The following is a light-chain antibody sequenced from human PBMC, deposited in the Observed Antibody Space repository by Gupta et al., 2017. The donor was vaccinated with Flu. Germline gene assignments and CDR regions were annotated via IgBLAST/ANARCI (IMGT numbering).Light chain of an antibody. CDR3: KQCYTNHQT. V-gene: IGKV1-39*01. CDR2: AAS. Sequence: IHMTQSPSSLSASVGDTVPITCRASQRNSGYVNWYQQQPGKDPKRRSDAASSLQSGVSSRVSGDGSGTVFNFTSNXRQPEDXASYYCKQCYTNHQTVGQGTKV. J-gene: IGKJ1*01. CDR1: QRNSGY.